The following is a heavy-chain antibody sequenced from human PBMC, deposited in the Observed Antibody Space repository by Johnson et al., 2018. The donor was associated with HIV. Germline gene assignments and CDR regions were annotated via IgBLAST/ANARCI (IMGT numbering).Heavy chain of an antibody. D-gene: IGHD1-26*01. CDR2: INWNGGST. Sequence: VQLVESGGGLVKPGGSLRLSCAASGFTFSDYYMSWIRQAPGKGLEWVSGINWNGGSTGYADSVKGRFTIFRDKAKNSLYLQMNRLRAEDTAVYYCVTADRGSAWGQGTTVTVSS. J-gene: IGHJ3*01. CDR3: VTADRGSA. CDR1: GFTFSDYY. V-gene: IGHV3-20*04.